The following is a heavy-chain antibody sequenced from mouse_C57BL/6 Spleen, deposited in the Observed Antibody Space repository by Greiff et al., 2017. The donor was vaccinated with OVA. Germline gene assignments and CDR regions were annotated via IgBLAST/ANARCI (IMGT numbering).Heavy chain of an antibody. CDR1: GYAFTNYL. D-gene: IGHD3-2*02. V-gene: IGHV1-54*01. CDR3: ARLAAQATGGFAY. Sequence: QVQLQQSGAELVRPGTSVKVSCKASGYAFTNYLIEWVKQRPGQGVEWIGVINPGSGGTNYNEKFKGKATLTADKSSSTAYMQLSSLTSEDSAVYFCARLAAQATGGFAYWGQGTLVTVSA. CDR2: INPGSGGT. J-gene: IGHJ3*01.